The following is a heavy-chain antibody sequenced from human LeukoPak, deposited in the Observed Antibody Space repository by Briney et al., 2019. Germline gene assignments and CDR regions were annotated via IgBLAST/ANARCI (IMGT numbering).Heavy chain of an antibody. V-gene: IGHV4-31*03. CDR2: IYYSGST. J-gene: IGHJ6*02. CDR1: GGSISSGGYS. D-gene: IGHD3-22*01. Sequence: PSETLSLTCTVSGGSISSGGYSWSWIRQHPGKGLEWIGYIYYSGSTYYNPSLKSRVTISVDTSKNQFSLKLSSVTAADTAVYYCARISPGLDSNGMDVWGQGTTVTVSS. CDR3: ARISPGLDSNGMDV.